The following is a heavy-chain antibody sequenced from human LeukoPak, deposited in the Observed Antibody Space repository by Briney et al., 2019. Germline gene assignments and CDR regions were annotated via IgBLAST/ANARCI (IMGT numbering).Heavy chain of an antibody. J-gene: IGHJ4*02. Sequence: GGSLRLSCAASGFTFSSYSMNWVRQAPGKGLEWVSSISSSSSYIYYADSVKGRFTISRDNAKNSLYLQMNSLRAEDTAVYYCARESYYYDSSGYFDYWGQGTLVTVSP. CDR3: ARESYYYDSSGYFDY. CDR2: ISSSSSYI. CDR1: GFTFSSYS. D-gene: IGHD3-22*01. V-gene: IGHV3-21*01.